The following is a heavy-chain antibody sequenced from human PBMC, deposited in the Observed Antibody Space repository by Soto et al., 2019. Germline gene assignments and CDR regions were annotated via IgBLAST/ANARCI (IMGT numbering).Heavy chain of an antibody. CDR3: ARGSTDSYPGSRIFDL. CDR1: GTTFRSRP. J-gene: IGHJ4*02. D-gene: IGHD3-10*01. Sequence: EEQLLEPGGDLVQPGGSLGLSCLASGTTFRSRPMSWSRQAPGEGREWVSITTDSDGDRKYADSVRGRFTISRDNSKNTLYLQMSSLRAEDSAIYYCARGSTDSYPGSRIFDLWGRGTRVTVSS. V-gene: IGHV3-23*01. CDR2: TTDSDGDR.